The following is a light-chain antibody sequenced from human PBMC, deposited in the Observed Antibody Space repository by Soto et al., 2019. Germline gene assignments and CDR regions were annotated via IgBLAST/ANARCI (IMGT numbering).Light chain of an antibody. Sequence: QSVLTQPPSASGTPGQRVTISCSGSSSNIGSNSVNWYQQLPGTAPKLLIYGDNQRPSGVPDRFSGSKSGTSVSLAISGLQSEDEADFYCAAWDDSLEGPVFGGGTKLTVL. CDR3: AAWDDSLEGPV. CDR2: GDN. V-gene: IGLV1-44*01. J-gene: IGLJ2*01. CDR1: SSNIGSNS.